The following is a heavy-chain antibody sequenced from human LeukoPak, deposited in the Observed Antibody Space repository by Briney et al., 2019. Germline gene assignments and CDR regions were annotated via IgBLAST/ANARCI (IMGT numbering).Heavy chain of an antibody. D-gene: IGHD6-19*01. CDR3: ARGSQWLETYYDYYMDV. CDR2: ISAYNGNT. CDR1: GYTFTSYG. J-gene: IGHJ6*03. V-gene: IGHV1-18*01. Sequence: GASVKVSCKASGYTFTSYGISWVRQAPGQGLEWMGWISAYNGNTNYAQKLQGRVTMTSDTSTSTVYLELSSLRSEDTAVYYCARGSQWLETYYDYYMDVWAKGTTVTISS.